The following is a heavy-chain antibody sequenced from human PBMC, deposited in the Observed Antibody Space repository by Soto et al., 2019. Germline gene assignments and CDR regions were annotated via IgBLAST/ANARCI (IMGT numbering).Heavy chain of an antibody. CDR3: ARSIQGALWA. CDR1: GGSISSFY. CDR2: INYSGST. D-gene: IGHD3-16*01. V-gene: IGHV4-59*01. Sequence: SETLSLTCTVSGGSISSFYWSWVRQPPGKGLEWIGYINYSGSTNFSPSLKSRVTISLDMSKNQFSLKLSSVTAADTAVYYCARSIQGALWAWGQGTLVTVSS. J-gene: IGHJ4*02.